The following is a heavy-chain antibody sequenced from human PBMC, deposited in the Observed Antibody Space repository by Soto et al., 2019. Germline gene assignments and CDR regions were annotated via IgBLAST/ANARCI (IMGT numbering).Heavy chain of an antibody. V-gene: IGHV3-30-3*01. J-gene: IGHJ6*04. Sequence: QVQLVESGGGVVQPGRSLRLSCAASGFTGSSYAMHLCRQAPGKGLELVAVISYDGSNKYYADSVKGRFTISRDNSKNTMYLQMNSLRAEDTAVYYCLVYYYYGMDVWGKGTTVTVSS. CDR2: ISYDGSNK. CDR3: LVYYYYGMDV. CDR1: GFTGSSYA.